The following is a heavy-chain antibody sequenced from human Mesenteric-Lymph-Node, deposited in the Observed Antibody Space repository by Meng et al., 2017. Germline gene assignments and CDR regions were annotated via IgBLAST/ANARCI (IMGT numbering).Heavy chain of an antibody. J-gene: IGHJ4*02. V-gene: IGHV3-49*04. D-gene: IGHD2-15*01. Sequence: GESLKISCTGSGFIFGDSAMSWVRQAPGKGLEWVGFFRNIATRYRGTTDYAASVKGRFTISRDDSKGVVYLQMDNLMTEDTAVYYCTRCHGDTCYYDWGQGTLVTVSS. CDR1: GFIFGDSA. CDR2: FRNIATRYRGTT. CDR3: TRCHGDTCYYD.